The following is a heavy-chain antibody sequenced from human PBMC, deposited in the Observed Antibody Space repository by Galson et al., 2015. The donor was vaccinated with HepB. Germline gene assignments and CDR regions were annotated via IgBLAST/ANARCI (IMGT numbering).Heavy chain of an antibody. CDR3: ARGGGGDGYNWSDY. J-gene: IGHJ4*02. Sequence: SLRLSCAASGFTFSSYAMHWVRQAPGKGLEWVAVISYDGSNKYYADSVKGRFTISRANSKNTLYLQMNGLRAEDPAVYSCARGGGGDGYNWSDYWGQGTLVTVSS. CDR1: GFTFSSYA. CDR2: ISYDGSNK. V-gene: IGHV3-30-3*01. D-gene: IGHD5-24*01.